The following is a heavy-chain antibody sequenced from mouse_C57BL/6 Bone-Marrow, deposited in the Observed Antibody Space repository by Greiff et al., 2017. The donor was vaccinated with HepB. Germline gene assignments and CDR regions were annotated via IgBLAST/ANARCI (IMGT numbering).Heavy chain of an antibody. D-gene: IGHD1-1*01. CDR3: ARHGHYYGSSFYAMDY. J-gene: IGHJ4*01. CDR2: ISSGGSYT. V-gene: IGHV5-6*01. Sequence: EVMLVESGGDLVKPGGSLKLSCAASGFTFSSYGMSWVRQTPDKRLEWVATISSGGSYTYYPDSVKGRFTISRDNAKNTLYLQMSSLKSEDTAMYYCARHGHYYGSSFYAMDYWGQGTSVTVSS. CDR1: GFTFSSYG.